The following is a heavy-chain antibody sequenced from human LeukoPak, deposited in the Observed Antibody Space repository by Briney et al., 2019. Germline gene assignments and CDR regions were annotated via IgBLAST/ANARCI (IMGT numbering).Heavy chain of an antibody. CDR1: GGTFSSYA. J-gene: IGHJ6*02. CDR3: ARDNSTSRADTIFGVVIIRVNYYYGMDV. V-gene: IGHV1-69*13. D-gene: IGHD3-3*01. Sequence: GASVKVSCKASGGTFSSYAISWVRQAPGQGLEWMGGIIPIFGTANYAQKFQGRVTITADESTSTAYMELSSLRSEDTAVYYCARDNSTSRADTIFGVVIIRVNYYYGMDVWAQGTTVTVSS. CDR2: IIPIFGTA.